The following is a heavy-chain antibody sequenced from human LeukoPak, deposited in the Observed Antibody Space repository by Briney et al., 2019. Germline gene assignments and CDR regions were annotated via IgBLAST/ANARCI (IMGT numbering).Heavy chain of an antibody. Sequence: PGGSLRLSCAASGFTFSSYSMDWVRQAPGKGLEWVSYISSSSSPIYYADSMKGRFAISRDNAKNSLYLQMNSLRAEDTAVYYCARDHHRRLYDSQARDTFDIWGQGTMVTVSS. V-gene: IGHV3-48*01. D-gene: IGHD3-22*01. CDR3: ARDHHRRLYDSQARDTFDI. CDR1: GFTFSSYS. CDR2: ISSSSSPI. J-gene: IGHJ3*02.